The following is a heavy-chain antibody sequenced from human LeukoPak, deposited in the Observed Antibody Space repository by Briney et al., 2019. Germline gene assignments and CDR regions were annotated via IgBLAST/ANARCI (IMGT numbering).Heavy chain of an antibody. V-gene: IGHV1-69*13. Sequence: SVKVSCKASGYPFSIYDVNWVRQAPGQGLEWVGGIIPIFGTANYAQKFQGRVTITADESTSTAYMELSSLRSEDTAVYYCARGKGDPAGPFDYWGQGTLVTVSS. CDR3: ARGKGDPAGPFDY. CDR1: GYPFSIYD. D-gene: IGHD2-2*01. CDR2: IIPIFGTA. J-gene: IGHJ4*02.